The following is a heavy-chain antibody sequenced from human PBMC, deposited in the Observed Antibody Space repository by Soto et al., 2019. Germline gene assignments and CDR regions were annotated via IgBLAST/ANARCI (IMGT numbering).Heavy chain of an antibody. J-gene: IGHJ4*02. CDR2: RWYDGRGQ. CDR3: ARGADRSGQYSYYDY. CDR1: GFTVSSYG. D-gene: IGHD3-22*01. Sequence: QVQLVESGGGVVQPGRSLRLSYAASGFTVSSYGVHWVRQAPGKGLEWVAGRWYDGRGQDYAGSVKGRFTISRDNSKNTLPLQMNSLRVEDTAVYYGARGADRSGQYSYYDYRGQGNLVTASS. V-gene: IGHV3-33*01.